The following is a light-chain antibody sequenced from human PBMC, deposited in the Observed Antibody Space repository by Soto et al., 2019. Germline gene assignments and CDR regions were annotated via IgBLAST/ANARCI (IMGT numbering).Light chain of an antibody. CDR2: GDN. J-gene: IGLJ1*01. CDR1: SSNIGANYG. Sequence: QLVLSQPPSVSGAPGQRITISCTGSSSNIGANYGVHWYRQVPGTAPKLLMSGDNNRPSGVADRFSGSKSGTSASLAITRLQAEDEADYYCQSYDSSLNRVFGTGTKVTVL. V-gene: IGLV1-40*01. CDR3: QSYDSSLNRV.